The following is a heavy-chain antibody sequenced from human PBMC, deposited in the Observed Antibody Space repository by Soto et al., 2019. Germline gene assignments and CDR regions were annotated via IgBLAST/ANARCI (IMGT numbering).Heavy chain of an antibody. V-gene: IGHV1-18*01. CDR1: GYIFVNYG. CDR2: ISPYSGNT. Sequence: QVQLVQSGDEVRKPGSSVKVSCKASGYIFVNYGIAWVRQAPGQGLEWMGWISPYSGNTHYASKVQGRPTMTPDTSTSTANRDLGSLTSDDTAVYCCAMVDNNVTPTPQDVWGQGTTVTVSS. D-gene: IGHD5-12*01. J-gene: IGHJ6*02. CDR3: AMVDNNVTPTPQDV.